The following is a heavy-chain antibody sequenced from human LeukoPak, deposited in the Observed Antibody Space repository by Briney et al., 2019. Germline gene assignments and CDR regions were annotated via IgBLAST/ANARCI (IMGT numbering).Heavy chain of an antibody. CDR1: GFTFSPYW. J-gene: IGHJ3*02. Sequence: PLGSLRLSCAASGFTFSPYWMHCVRHAPGKGLVWVPRMNADVSRTIYADSVKGRFTISRDNAKNTLYLQMNSLRVEDTAVYYCARDRGAPDAFDIWGQGTRVTVSS. CDR3: ARDRGAPDAFDI. CDR2: MNADVSRT. V-gene: IGHV3-74*01. D-gene: IGHD3-10*01.